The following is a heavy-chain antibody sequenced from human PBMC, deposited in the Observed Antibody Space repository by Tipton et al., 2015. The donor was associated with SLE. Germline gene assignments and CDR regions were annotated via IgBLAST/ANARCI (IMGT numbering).Heavy chain of an antibody. CDR1: GGSFSGYY. V-gene: IGHV4-34*01. Sequence: TLSLTCAVYGGSFSGYYWSWIRQPPGKGLEWIGEINHSGSTNYNPSLKSRVTISVDTSKNQFSLKLSSVTAADTAVYYCARTGYSSSWLYFQHWGQGTLVTASS. J-gene: IGHJ1*01. CDR2: INHSGST. CDR3: ARTGYSSSWLYFQH. D-gene: IGHD6-13*01.